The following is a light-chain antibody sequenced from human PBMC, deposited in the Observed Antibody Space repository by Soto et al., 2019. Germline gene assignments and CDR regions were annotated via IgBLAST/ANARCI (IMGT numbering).Light chain of an antibody. CDR3: QQLGT. J-gene: IGKJ1*01. V-gene: IGKV1-5*03. CDR2: KAS. Sequence: DIQMTQSPSTLSASVGDRVTITCRASQSISSWLAWYQQKPGKAPKLLIYKASSLESGVPSRFSGSGYGTEFTLTISSLQPDDFATYYCQQLGTFGQGTKVEIK. CDR1: QSISSW.